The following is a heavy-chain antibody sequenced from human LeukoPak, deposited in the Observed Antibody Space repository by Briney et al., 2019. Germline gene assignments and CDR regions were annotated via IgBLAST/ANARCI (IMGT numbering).Heavy chain of an antibody. D-gene: IGHD5-18*01. CDR1: GGSFSGYY. V-gene: IGHV4-34*01. J-gene: IGHJ5*02. Sequence: SETLSLTCAVYGGSFSGYYWSWIRQPPGKGLEWIGEINHSGSTNYNPSLKSRVTISVDTSKNQFSLKLSSVTAADTAVYYCASRDTSWGQGTLVTVSS. CDR2: INHSGST. CDR3: ASRDTS.